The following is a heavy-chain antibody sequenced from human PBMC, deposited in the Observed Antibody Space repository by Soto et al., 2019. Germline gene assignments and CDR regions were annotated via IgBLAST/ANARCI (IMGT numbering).Heavy chain of an antibody. CDR3: ARGLWSGYYSNWFYP. D-gene: IGHD3-3*01. J-gene: IGHJ5*02. CDR2: TYYRSKWYN. V-gene: IGHV6-1*01. CDR1: GDSVSGNRAA. Sequence: SQTLSRTCAISGDSVSGNRAAWNWIRQSPSRGLEWLGRTYYRSKWYNDYAVSVRRRITINPDTSKNQFSLQLNSVTPEETAVYYCARGLWSGYYSNWFYPWGQGTLVTVSS.